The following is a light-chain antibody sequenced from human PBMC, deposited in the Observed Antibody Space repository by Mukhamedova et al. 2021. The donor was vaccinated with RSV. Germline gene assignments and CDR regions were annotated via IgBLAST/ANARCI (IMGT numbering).Light chain of an antibody. CDR3: QQSYSTPHT. J-gene: IGKJ1*01. V-gene: IGKV1-39*01. CDR2: TAS. Sequence: WYQRRVHGKAPQLLIYTASSLQSGVPSRFSGSGSGTDFTLTITSLRPEDFATYYCQQSYSTPHTFGQGTWVEIK.